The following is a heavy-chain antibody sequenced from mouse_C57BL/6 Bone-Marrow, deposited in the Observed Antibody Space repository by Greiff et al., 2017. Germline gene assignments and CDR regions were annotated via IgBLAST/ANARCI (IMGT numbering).Heavy chain of an antibody. CDR2: IWWDDDT. Sequence: QVTLKVSGPGILQPSQTLSLTCSFSGFSLSTFGMGVGWIRQPSGKGLEWLAHIWWDDDTYYKPALKSRLTISKDTSKNQVFLKIANVDTADTATYYCARGTYYYDSSRFDYWGQGTTLTVSS. J-gene: IGHJ2*01. D-gene: IGHD1-1*01. CDR1: GFSLSTFGMG. V-gene: IGHV8-8*01. CDR3: ARGTYYYDSSRFDY.